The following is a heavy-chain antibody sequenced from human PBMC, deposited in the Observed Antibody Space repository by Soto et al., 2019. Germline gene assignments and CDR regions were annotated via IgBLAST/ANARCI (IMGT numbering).Heavy chain of an antibody. CDR1: GVSITSYY. J-gene: IGHJ4*02. V-gene: IGHV4-34*01. D-gene: IGHD6-19*01. Sequence: ETLSLTCTVSGVSITSYYWSWIRQPPGKGLEWIGEINHSGSTNYNPSLKSRVTISVDTSKNQFSLKLSSVTAADTAVYYCARVIVSGSGWYYFDYWGQGTLVTVSS. CDR2: INHSGST. CDR3: ARVIVSGSGWYYFDY.